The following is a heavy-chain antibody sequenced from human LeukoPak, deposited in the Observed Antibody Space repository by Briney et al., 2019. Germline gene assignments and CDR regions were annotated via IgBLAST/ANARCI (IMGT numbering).Heavy chain of an antibody. J-gene: IGHJ4*02. Sequence: PSETLSLTCTRYGGSISSYFWSWLRQPAGKGLEWIGRIYTSGSTTYNPSLKGRVTMSVDTSKDQFSLKLSSVTAADTAVYYCARTSYSSGWDHFDYWGQGTLVTVSS. D-gene: IGHD6-19*01. CDR2: IYTSGST. CDR1: GGSISSYF. V-gene: IGHV4-4*07. CDR3: ARTSYSSGWDHFDY.